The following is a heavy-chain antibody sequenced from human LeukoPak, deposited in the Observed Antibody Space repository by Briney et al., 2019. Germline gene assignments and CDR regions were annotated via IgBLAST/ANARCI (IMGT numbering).Heavy chain of an antibody. D-gene: IGHD3-22*01. V-gene: IGHV1-2*02. CDR1: GYTFTSYY. Sequence: ASVKVSCKASGYTFTSYYMHWVRQAPGQGLEWMGWINPNSGGTNYAQKFQGRVTMTRDTSISTAYMELSRLRSDDTAVYYCARASQNYYDSSGYFPYFDYWGQGTLVTVSS. CDR3: ARASQNYYDSSGYFPYFDY. CDR2: INPNSGGT. J-gene: IGHJ4*02.